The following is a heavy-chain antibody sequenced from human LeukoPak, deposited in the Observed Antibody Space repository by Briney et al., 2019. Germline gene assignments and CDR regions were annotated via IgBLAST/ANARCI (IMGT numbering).Heavy chain of an antibody. CDR3: ARRAGHCSSTSCSLYYYYMDV. CDR1: GGSFSGYY. CDR2: INHSGST. V-gene: IGHV4-34*01. J-gene: IGHJ6*03. Sequence: SETLSLTCAVYGGSFSGYYWSWIRQPPGKGLEWIGEINHSGSTNYNPSLKSRVTISVGTSKNQFSLKLSSVTAADTAVHYCARRAGHCSSTSCSLYYYYMDVWGKGTTVTISS. D-gene: IGHD2-2*01.